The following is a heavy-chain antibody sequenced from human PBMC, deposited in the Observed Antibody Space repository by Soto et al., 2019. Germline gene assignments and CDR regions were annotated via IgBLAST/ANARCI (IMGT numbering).Heavy chain of an antibody. CDR3: ATVPRGYYGSGSYYLDY. V-gene: IGHV1-46*03. Sequence: APVKVSCKASGYTFTSYYMHWARQAPGQGLEWMGIINPSGGSTSYAQKFQGRVTMTRDTSTSTVYMELSSLRSEDTAVYYCATVPRGYYGSGSYYLDYWGQGTLVTVSS. D-gene: IGHD3-10*01. J-gene: IGHJ4*02. CDR2: INPSGGST. CDR1: GYTFTSYY.